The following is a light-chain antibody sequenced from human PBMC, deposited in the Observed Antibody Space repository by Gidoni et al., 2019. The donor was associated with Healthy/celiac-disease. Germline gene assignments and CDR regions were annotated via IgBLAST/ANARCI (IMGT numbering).Light chain of an antibody. CDR3: AAWDDSLNGP. Sequence: SVLTQTPSASGTPGQWLTISCSGSSSNIGSNTVNWYQQRPGTAPQPLIYSNNQRPSGVPDRLTGSKSSTSASLAISGLQSEDEADYYCAAWDDSLNGPVGGGTKLTVL. J-gene: IGLJ2*01. V-gene: IGLV1-44*01. CDR2: SNN. CDR1: SSNIGSNT.